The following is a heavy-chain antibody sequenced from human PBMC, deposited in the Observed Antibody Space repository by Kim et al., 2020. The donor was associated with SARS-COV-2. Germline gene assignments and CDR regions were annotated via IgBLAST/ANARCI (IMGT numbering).Heavy chain of an antibody. V-gene: IGHV3-7*01. CDR3: ARDRDYGDSPPGF. Sequence: YVYSVRGRFTISRDDAKNSMYLQMNTLRVEDTAVYYCARDRDYGDSPPGFWGQGTLVTVSS. J-gene: IGHJ4*02. D-gene: IGHD4-17*01.